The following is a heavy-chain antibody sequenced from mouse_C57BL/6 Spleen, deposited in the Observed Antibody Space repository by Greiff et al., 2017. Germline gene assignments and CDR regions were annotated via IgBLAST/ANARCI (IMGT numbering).Heavy chain of an antibody. V-gene: IGHV3-1*01. D-gene: IGHD1-1*01. J-gene: IGHJ1*03. CDR2: ISYSGST. Sequence: DVQLVESGPGMVKPSQSLSLTCTVTGYSITSGYDWHWIRHFPGNKLEWMGYISYSGSTNYNPSLKSRISITHDTSKNHFFLKLNSVTTEDTATYYCARGTTPGYFDVWGTGTTVTVSS. CDR3: ARGTTPGYFDV. CDR1: GYSITSGYD.